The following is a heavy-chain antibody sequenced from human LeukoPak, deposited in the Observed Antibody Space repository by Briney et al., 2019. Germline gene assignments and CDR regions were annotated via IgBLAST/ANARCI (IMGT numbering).Heavy chain of an antibody. J-gene: IGHJ4*02. CDR1: GYTFTSYY. Sequence: GASVKVSCKASGYTFTSYYMHWVRQAPGQGLEWMGINNPSGGSTSYAQKFQGRVTMTRDTSTSTVYMELSSLRSEDTAVYYCAREFTTYYDFWSGYSYFDYWGQGTLVTVSS. V-gene: IGHV1-46*01. CDR3: AREFTTYYDFWSGYSYFDY. D-gene: IGHD3-3*01. CDR2: NNPSGGST.